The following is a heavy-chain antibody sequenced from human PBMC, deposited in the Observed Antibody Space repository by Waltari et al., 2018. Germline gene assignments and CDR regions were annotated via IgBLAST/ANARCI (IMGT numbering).Heavy chain of an antibody. CDR1: GFTFSNYW. CDR2: KQQDGSEK. J-gene: IGHJ4*02. CDR3: VRDGMRGGDFDY. Sequence: EVQLVESGGGLVQPGGSLRLSCAASGFTFSNYWMIWVRQAPGKGLEWVANKQQDGSEKYYLDSVKGRFTISRDNAKNSLYLQMNILRAEDTAVYYCVRDGMRGGDFDYWGQGTLVTVSS. D-gene: IGHD3-10*01. V-gene: IGHV3-7*01.